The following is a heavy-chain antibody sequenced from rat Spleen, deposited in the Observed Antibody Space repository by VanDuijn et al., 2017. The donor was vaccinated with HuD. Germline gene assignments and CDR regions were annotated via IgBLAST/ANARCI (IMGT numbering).Heavy chain of an antibody. CDR2: ISFDGSSP. CDR3: GRYFDY. Sequence: EVQLVESDGGLVQPGRSMKLSCAASGFTFSDYYMAWVRQAPAKGLEWVATISFDGSSPLYGDSVKGRFTISRDNVENILYLQMDSLRSEDTATYYCGRYFDYWGQGTLVTVSS. CDR1: GFTFSDYY. V-gene: IGHV5-22*01. J-gene: IGHJ3*01.